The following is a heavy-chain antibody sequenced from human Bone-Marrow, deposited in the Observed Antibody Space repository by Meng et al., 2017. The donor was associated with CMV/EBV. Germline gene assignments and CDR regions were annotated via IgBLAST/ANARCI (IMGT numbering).Heavy chain of an antibody. V-gene: IGHV3-11*01. CDR1: GFTFSDYY. J-gene: IGHJ4*02. Sequence: GGSLRLSCAASGFTFSDYYMSWIRQAPGKGLEWVSYISSSGSTIYYADSVKGRFTISRDNAKNSLYLQMNSLRAEDTAVYYCARHDSTNLYYFDYWGQRTRVTGSS. CDR2: ISSSGSTI. D-gene: IGHD3-22*01. CDR3: ARHDSTNLYYFDY.